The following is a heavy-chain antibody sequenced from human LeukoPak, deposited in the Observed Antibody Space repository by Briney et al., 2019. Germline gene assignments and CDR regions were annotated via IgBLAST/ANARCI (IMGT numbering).Heavy chain of an antibody. J-gene: IGHJ4*02. V-gene: IGHV3-23*01. D-gene: IGHD3-22*01. CDR2: ISGSGGST. CDR3: AKRGVVIRVILVGFHKEAYYFDS. Sequence: GGSLRLSCAVSGITLSNYGMSWVRQAPGKGLEWVAGISGSGGSTNYADSVKGRFPISRDNPNNTLLLQINSLRAEDTAVYFCAKRGVVIRVILVGFHKEAYYFDSWGQGALVTVSS. CDR1: GITLSNYG.